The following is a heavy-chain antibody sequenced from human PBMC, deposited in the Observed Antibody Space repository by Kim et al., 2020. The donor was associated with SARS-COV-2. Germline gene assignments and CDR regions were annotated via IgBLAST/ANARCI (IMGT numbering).Heavy chain of an antibody. CDR2: INHSGST. Sequence: SETLSLTCAVYGGSFSGYYWSWIRQPPGKGLEWIGEINHSGSTNYNPSLKSRVTISVDTSKNQFSLKLNSVTAADTAVYYCARGTYSSSWYGSNNWFDPWGQGTLVTVSS. CDR3: ARGTYSSSWYGSNNWFDP. V-gene: IGHV4-34*01. D-gene: IGHD6-13*01. CDR1: GGSFSGYY. J-gene: IGHJ5*02.